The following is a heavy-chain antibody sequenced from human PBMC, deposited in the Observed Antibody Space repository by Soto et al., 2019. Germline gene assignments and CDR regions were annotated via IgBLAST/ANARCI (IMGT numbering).Heavy chain of an antibody. CDR3: ARDLTVDCSGGSCSYYYYGMDV. V-gene: IGHV3-33*07. CDR2: IWHDGSKK. D-gene: IGHD2-15*01. CDR1: GITLSKHG. J-gene: IGHJ6*02. Sequence: GSLRLFCAASGITLSKHGKYWVRQAPGKGLEWVAVIWHDGSKKYYADSVKGRFTISRDNSKNTLYLQMNRLRAEDTAVYYCARDLTVDCSGGSCSYYYYGMDVWGQGTTVTVSS.